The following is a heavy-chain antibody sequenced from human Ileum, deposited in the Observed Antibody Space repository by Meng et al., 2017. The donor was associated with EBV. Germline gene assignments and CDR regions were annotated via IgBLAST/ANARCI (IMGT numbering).Heavy chain of an antibody. CDR3: ARDPAYPRGLFDS. D-gene: IGHD3-10*01. J-gene: IGHJ4*02. CDR1: GYSISNRYHY. Sequence: HVHLQESGPGRVKDSETLSLTCGVFGYSISNRYHYWNWIRRSPGKGLEWIASIYRSGSSYFDPSLKSRVSLSLDTSKNQFSLKLSSVTAADTALYYCARDPAYPRGLFDSWGQGILVTVSS. V-gene: IGHV4-38-2*02. CDR2: IYRSGSS.